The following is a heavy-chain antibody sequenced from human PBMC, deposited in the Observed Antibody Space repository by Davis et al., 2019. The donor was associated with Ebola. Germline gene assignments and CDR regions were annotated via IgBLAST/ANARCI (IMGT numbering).Heavy chain of an antibody. CDR1: GFTFSTYS. Sequence: GESLKISCAASGFTFSTYSMSWVRQAPGKALEWVSSISSDSDYIYYADSAKGRFTISRDNAKNSLFLQMNSLRAEDTAVYYCASGLVGNWGQGTLVTVSS. V-gene: IGHV3-21*04. J-gene: IGHJ4*02. CDR3: ASGLVGN. CDR2: ISSDSDYI. D-gene: IGHD6-6*01.